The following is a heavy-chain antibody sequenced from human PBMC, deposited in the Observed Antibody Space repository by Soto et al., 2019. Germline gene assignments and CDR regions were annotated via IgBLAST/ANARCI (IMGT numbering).Heavy chain of an antibody. V-gene: IGHV1-18*01. D-gene: IGHD2-15*01. Sequence: ASVKVSCKASGYAFTSYGISWARQAPGQGLEWMGWISAYNGNTNYAQKLQGRVTMTTDTSTSTAYMELRSLRSDDTAVYYCARPKYCSGGSCYYFDYWGQGTLVTVSS. CDR1: GYAFTSYG. J-gene: IGHJ4*02. CDR2: ISAYNGNT. CDR3: ARPKYCSGGSCYYFDY.